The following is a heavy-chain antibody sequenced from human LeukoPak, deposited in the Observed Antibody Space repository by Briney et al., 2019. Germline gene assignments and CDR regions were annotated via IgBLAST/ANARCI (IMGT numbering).Heavy chain of an antibody. CDR3: AKTIASLGSGARYFDP. J-gene: IGHJ5*02. D-gene: IGHD5/OR15-5a*01. Sequence: GESLKISCKASGYSFTNYWIAWVRQKPGKGLEWMGIMHPGESEINYSPSFEGQVTISADTSISTANLEWYSLKASDSAIYYCAKTIASLGSGARYFDPWGQGTMITVSS. CDR1: GYSFTNYW. CDR2: MHPGESEI. V-gene: IGHV5-51*01.